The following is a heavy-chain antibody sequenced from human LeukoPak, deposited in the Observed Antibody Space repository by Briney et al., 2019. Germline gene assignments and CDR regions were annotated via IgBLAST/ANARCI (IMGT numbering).Heavy chain of an antibody. D-gene: IGHD2-2*01. J-gene: IGHJ4*02. CDR2: INPNSGGT. CDR3: VRSGEYIVVVPAAFSPPPY. Sequence: ASVKVSCKASGYTFTGYYMHWVRQAPGQGLEWMGWINPNSGGTNYAQKFQGRVTMTRDTSISTAYMELSRLRSDDTAVYYCVRSGEYIVVVPAAFSPPPYWGQGTLVTVSS. V-gene: IGHV1-2*02. CDR1: GYTFTGYY.